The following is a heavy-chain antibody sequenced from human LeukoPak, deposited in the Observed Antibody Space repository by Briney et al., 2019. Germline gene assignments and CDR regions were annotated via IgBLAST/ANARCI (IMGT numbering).Heavy chain of an antibody. CDR1: GGSFSGYY. CDR2: INHSGST. V-gene: IGHV4-34*01. J-gene: IGHJ6*02. CDR3: ARGTSYSGAIFGVVISDYYYYYGMDV. D-gene: IGHD3-3*02. Sequence: SSETLSLTCAVYGGSFSGYYWSWIRQPPGKGLEWIGEINHSGSTNYNPSLKSRVTISVDTSKNQFSLKLSSVTAADTAVYYCARGTSYSGAIFGVVISDYYYYYGMDVWGQGTTVTVSS.